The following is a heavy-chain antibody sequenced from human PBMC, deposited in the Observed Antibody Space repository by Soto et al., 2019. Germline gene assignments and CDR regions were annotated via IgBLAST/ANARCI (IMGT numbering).Heavy chain of an antibody. CDR2: ISYDGSNK. CDR3: AKEIRPRWLQFGCPGDY. Sequence: WGSLRLSCAASGFTFISYGIHFVRHSPFKWLEWVAVISYDGSNKYYADSVKGRFTISRDNSKNTLYLQMNSLRAEDTAVYYCAKEIRPRWLQFGCPGDYWGQGTLVTVSS. CDR1: GFTFISYG. D-gene: IGHD5-12*01. V-gene: IGHV3-30*18. J-gene: IGHJ4*02.